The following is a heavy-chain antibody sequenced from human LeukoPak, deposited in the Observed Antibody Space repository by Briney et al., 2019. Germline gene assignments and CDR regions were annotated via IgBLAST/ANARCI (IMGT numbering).Heavy chain of an antibody. Sequence: GGSLRLSCAASGFTFSDYYMSWIRQAPGKGLEWVSYISSTRSDTDYADSVKGRFTISRDNAKKSVYLQMNSLRAEDTAVYYCVRGIFGSGSYPYFDYWGQGTLVTVSS. CDR2: ISSTRSDT. J-gene: IGHJ4*02. D-gene: IGHD3-10*01. V-gene: IGHV3-11*03. CDR3: VRGIFGSGSYPYFDY. CDR1: GFTFSDYY.